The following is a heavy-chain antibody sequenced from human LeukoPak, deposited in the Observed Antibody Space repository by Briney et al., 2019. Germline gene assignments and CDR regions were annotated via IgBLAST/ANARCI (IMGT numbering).Heavy chain of an antibody. D-gene: IGHD2-15*01. V-gene: IGHV3-23*01. CDR2: ISNNGGYT. CDR1: GFTFSSSA. CDR3: AKQLGYCSDGSCYIPY. Sequence: GGSLRLSCAASGFTFSSSAMSWVRQAPGRGLEWVSAISNNGGYTYYADSVQGRFTISRDNSKSTLCLQMNSLRAEDTAVYYCAKQLGYCSDGSCYIPYWGQGTLVTVSS. J-gene: IGHJ4*02.